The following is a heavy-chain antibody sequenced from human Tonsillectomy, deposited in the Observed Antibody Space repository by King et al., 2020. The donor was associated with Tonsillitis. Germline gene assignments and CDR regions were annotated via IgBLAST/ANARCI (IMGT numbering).Heavy chain of an antibody. CDR3: ARVARITLVRAVIIIEDY. V-gene: IGHV1-18*04. D-gene: IGHD3-10*01. CDR1: GYTFASYG. Sequence: VQLVESGAEVKKPGASVKVSCKASGYTFASYGISWVRQAPGQGLEWMGWISAYNGDTNYAQKLQGRLTMTTDTSTSTAYMELRSLRSDDTAVYYCARVARITLVRAVIIIEDYWGQGTLVTVSS. J-gene: IGHJ4*02. CDR2: ISAYNGDT.